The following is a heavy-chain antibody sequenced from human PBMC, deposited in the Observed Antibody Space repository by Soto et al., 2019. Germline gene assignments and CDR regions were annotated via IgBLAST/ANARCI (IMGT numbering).Heavy chain of an antibody. CDR1: GGSISSSNW. CDR2: IYHSGST. J-gene: IGHJ6*02. D-gene: IGHD3-22*01. Sequence: SETLSLTCAVSGGSISSSNWWSWVRQPPGKGLEWIGEIYHSGSTNYNPSLKSRVTISVDKSKNQFSLKLSSVTAADTAVYYCARVYYDSSGYYFGYYYYYGMDVWGQGTTVT. CDR3: ARVYYDSSGYYFGYYYYYGMDV. V-gene: IGHV4-4*02.